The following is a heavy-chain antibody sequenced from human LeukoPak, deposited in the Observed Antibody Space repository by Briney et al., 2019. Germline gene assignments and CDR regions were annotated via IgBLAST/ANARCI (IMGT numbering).Heavy chain of an antibody. J-gene: IGHJ3*02. CDR1: GYTFTSYG. CDR2: ISAYNGNT. Sequence: ASVKVSCKASGYTFTSYGISWVRQAPGQGLEGMGWISAYNGNTNYAQKLQGRVAMTTDTSTSTAYMELRSLRSDDTAVYYCAKARTIPSYYDILTGYRTVDAFDIWGQGTMVTVSS. CDR3: AKARTIPSYYDILTGYRTVDAFDI. V-gene: IGHV1-18*01. D-gene: IGHD3-9*01.